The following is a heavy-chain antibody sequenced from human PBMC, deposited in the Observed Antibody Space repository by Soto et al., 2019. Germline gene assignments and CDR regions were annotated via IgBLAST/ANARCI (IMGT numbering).Heavy chain of an antibody. V-gene: IGHV3-7*01. Sequence: GGSLRLSCAAAGFTFSDYAMNWVRQAPGKGLEWVANIKQDGSENYYVDSVKGRFTISRDNSKNTLYLQMNSLRAEDTAVYYCARMGSEYYYYYGMDVWGQGTTVTVSS. J-gene: IGHJ6*02. CDR2: IKQDGSEN. CDR3: ARMGSEYYYYYGMDV. D-gene: IGHD6-6*01. CDR1: GFTFSDYA.